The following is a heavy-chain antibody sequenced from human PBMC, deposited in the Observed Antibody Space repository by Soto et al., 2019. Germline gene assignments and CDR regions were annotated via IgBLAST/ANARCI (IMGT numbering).Heavy chain of an antibody. Sequence: SETMSLTCTVSGDSIGSGGYSWSWIRQPPRKALEWIGYIYRTGSASYSQALKSRVTISVDRSRNQFALSLSSVTAADTAIYYCARAHYGPSGYYFDSWGQGTLVTV. D-gene: IGHD3-22*01. CDR2: IYRTGSA. J-gene: IGHJ4*02. CDR1: GDSIGSGGYS. V-gene: IGHV4-30-2*01. CDR3: ARAHYGPSGYYFDS.